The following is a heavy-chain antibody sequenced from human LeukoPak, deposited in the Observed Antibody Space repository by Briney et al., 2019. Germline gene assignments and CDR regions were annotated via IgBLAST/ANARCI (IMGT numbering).Heavy chain of an antibody. CDR1: GYSISSGYY. V-gene: IGHV4-38-2*01. D-gene: IGHD3-22*01. Sequence: SETLSLTCAVSGYSISSGYYWGWIRQPPGKGLEWIGIIYHSGSTYYNPSLKSRVTISVDTSKNQFSLKLSSVTAADTAVYYCARHDYYDSSGYSGYDNWFDPWGQGTLVTVSP. J-gene: IGHJ5*02. CDR3: ARHDYYDSSGYSGYDNWFDP. CDR2: IYHSGST.